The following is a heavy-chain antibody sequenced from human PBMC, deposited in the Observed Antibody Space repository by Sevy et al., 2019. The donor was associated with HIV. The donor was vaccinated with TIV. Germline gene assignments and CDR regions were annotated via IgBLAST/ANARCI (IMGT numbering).Heavy chain of an antibody. J-gene: IGHJ4*02. CDR2: IVVGSGNT. Sequence: ASVKVSCKASGFTFTSSAVQWVRQARGQRLEWIGWIVVGSGNTNYAQKFQERVTITRDMSTSTAYMELSSLRSEDTAVYYCAASSRSYCGGDCYETFDYWGQGTLVTVSS. V-gene: IGHV1-58*01. CDR1: GFTFTSSA. D-gene: IGHD2-21*02. CDR3: AASSRSYCGGDCYETFDY.